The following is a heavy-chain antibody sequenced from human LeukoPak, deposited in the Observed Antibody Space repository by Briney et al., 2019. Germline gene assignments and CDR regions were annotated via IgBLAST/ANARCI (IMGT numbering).Heavy chain of an antibody. CDR1: GFTFSNYG. Sequence: PGGSLRLSCAAAGFTFSNYGMHWVRQAPGKGLEYGSAISSSGGSTDYANSVKGRFTISRDNSKNTLYLQMGSLRAEDTAVYYCARDKPPYDYGDYWYFDLWGRGTLVTVSS. CDR3: ARDKPPYDYGDYWYFDL. D-gene: IGHD4-17*01. CDR2: ISSSGGST. V-gene: IGHV3-64*01. J-gene: IGHJ2*01.